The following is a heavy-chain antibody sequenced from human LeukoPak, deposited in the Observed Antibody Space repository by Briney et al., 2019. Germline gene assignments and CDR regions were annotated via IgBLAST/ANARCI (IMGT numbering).Heavy chain of an antibody. Sequence: GGSLRLSCAASGFTFSSYAMSWVRQAPGKGLEWVSAIGGSGGSTYYADSVKGRFTISRDNSKNTLYLQMNSLRAEDTAVYYCAKVGFLEWFHFDYWGQGTLVTVSS. J-gene: IGHJ4*02. V-gene: IGHV3-23*01. CDR1: GFTFSSYA. CDR2: IGGSGGST. D-gene: IGHD3-3*01. CDR3: AKVGFLEWFHFDY.